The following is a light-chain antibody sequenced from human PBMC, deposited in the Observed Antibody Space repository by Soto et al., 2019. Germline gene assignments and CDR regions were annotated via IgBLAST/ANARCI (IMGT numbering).Light chain of an antibody. CDR3: QHYGRSPIT. Sequence: EIVLTQYTGTLSLSPGERATLSCRASQSVNSRLAWYQHKPGQAPRPLISGASSRATGIPDRFSGSGSATDFTLTISRLEPEDFALYYCQHYGRSPITFGQGTRLEIK. J-gene: IGKJ5*01. CDR1: QSVNSR. CDR2: GAS. V-gene: IGKV3-20*01.